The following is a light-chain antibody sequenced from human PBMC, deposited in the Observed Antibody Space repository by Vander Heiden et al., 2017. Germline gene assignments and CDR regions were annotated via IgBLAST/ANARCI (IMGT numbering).Light chain of an antibody. V-gene: IGLV1-40*01. CDR3: QSYDSSLSGWV. CDR2: GNN. CDR1: SSNIGAGYD. J-gene: IGLJ3*02. Sequence: QSVLTPPHSVSGAPGQRVTIACSGSSSNIGAGYDVQWYQQLPGTAPRLLIYGNNNRPSGVPDRLSGSKSGTSASLAITGLQAEDEADYYSQSYDSSLSGWVFGGGTKLTVL.